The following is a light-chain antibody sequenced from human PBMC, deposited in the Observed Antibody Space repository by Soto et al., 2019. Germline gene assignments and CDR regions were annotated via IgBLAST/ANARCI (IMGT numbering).Light chain of an antibody. CDR3: QQRSDWPIT. Sequence: MMTAQSAVSLSVTPGERATLSCTASQSISTNLAWYQQKPGQGPRLLIYAASNRATGIPARFSGSGSGTDFTLTISSLEPEDSAVYYCQQRSDWPITSGGGTKVDIK. V-gene: IGKV3-11*01. CDR1: QSISTN. CDR2: AAS. J-gene: IGKJ4*01.